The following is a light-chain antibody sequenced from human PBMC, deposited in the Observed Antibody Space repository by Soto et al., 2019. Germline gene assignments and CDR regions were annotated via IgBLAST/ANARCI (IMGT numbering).Light chain of an antibody. J-gene: IGKJ4*01. Sequence: EIVMTQSPATLSVSPGERATLSCRASQSVSSDLAWYQQKPGQARRLLIYGASTRATGNPARFSGSGSETDFTLTISSLQSEDFAVYFCQQYNNWPFSFGGGTKVDIK. V-gene: IGKV3-15*01. CDR3: QQYNNWPFS. CDR1: QSVSSD. CDR2: GAS.